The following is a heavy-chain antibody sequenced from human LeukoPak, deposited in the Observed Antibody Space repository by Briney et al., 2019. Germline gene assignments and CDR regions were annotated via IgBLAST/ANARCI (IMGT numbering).Heavy chain of an antibody. V-gene: IGHV3-9*01. CDR2: ISWNSGSI. CDR1: GFTFDDYA. Sequence: GGSLRLSCAASGFTFDDYAMHWVRQAPGKGLEWVSGISWNSGSIGYADSVKGQFTISRDNAKNSLYLQMNSLRAEDTALYYCAKVDSGYDYAFDIWGQGTMVTVSS. CDR3: AKVDSGYDYAFDI. D-gene: IGHD5-12*01. J-gene: IGHJ3*02.